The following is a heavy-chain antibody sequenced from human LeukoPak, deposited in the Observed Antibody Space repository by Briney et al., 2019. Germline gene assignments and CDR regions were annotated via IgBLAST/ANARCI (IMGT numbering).Heavy chain of an antibody. D-gene: IGHD3-22*01. J-gene: IGHJ4*02. CDR2: IYTSGST. V-gene: IGHV4-61*02. CDR1: GGSISSGRHY. CDR3: AIRIDNYDTSGSYYSFAS. Sequence: PSETLSLTCTVSGGSISSGRHYWSWIRQPAGKGLEWIGRIYTSGSTNYNPSLKSRVTMSVDTSKNQFSLKLTSVTAADTALNYCAIRIDNYDTSGSYYSFASWGQGPLVTASS.